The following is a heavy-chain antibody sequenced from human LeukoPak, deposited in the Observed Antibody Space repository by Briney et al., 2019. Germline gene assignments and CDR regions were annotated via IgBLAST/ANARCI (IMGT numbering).Heavy chain of an antibody. Sequence: SETLSLTCTVSGDSISGGGYYWSWIRQHPGKGLEWIGDMYYSGSTYYNPSLKSRVTIPVDTSKNQFSLKLSSVTAADTAVYYCASGGNTETTFDYWGQGTLVTVSS. J-gene: IGHJ4*02. CDR3: ASGGNTETTFDY. CDR1: GDSISGGGYY. V-gene: IGHV4-31*03. D-gene: IGHD4-17*01. CDR2: MYYSGST.